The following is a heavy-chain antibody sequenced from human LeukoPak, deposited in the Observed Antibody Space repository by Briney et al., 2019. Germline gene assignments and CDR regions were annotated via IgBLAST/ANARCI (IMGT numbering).Heavy chain of an antibody. Sequence: SETLSLTCTVSGGSISSYYWSWIRQPPGKGLEWIGYIYYSESTNYNPSLKSRVTISVDTSKNQFSLKLSSVTAADTAVYYCARHFHRYFDWSDAFDIWGQGTMVTVSS. CDR3: ARHFHRYFDWSDAFDI. J-gene: IGHJ3*02. CDR2: IYYSEST. V-gene: IGHV4-59*08. CDR1: GGSISSYY. D-gene: IGHD3-9*01.